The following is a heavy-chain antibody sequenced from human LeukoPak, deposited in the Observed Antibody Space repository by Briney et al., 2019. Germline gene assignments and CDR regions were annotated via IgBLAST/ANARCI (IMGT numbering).Heavy chain of an antibody. CDR2: IKGDGGPK. Sequence: GGSLRLSCAASGFSIRTYWMSWVRKAPGQELEWVANIKGDGGPKGSVDSVRGRLTISRDNTKNSLYLQMNSLRAEDTAVYYWASYNEQCGGASCYFHYWGQGILVTVAS. V-gene: IGHV3-7*01. CDR3: ASYNEQCGGASCYFHY. D-gene: IGHD2-21*01. CDR1: GFSIRTYW. J-gene: IGHJ4*02.